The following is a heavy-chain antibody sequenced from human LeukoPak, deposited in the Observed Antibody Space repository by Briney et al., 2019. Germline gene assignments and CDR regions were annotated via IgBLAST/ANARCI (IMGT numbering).Heavy chain of an antibody. J-gene: IGHJ5*02. V-gene: IGHV3-7*03. CDR3: ARDYTGYFP. CDR1: GFTFSSYW. CDR2: IETDGSEK. Sequence: PGGPLRLSCEASGFTFSSYWMSWVRQAPGKGLEWVANIETDGSEKYYVDSVKGRFTISRDNAKNSLYLEMNSLRAEDTAVYYCARDYTGYFPWGQGTLVIVSS. D-gene: IGHD3-9*01.